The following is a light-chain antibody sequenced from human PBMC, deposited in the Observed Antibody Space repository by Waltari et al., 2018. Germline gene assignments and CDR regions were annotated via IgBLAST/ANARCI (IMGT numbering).Light chain of an antibody. CDR3: QQYFSVPLT. CDR2: ATS. CDR1: QDISNA. V-gene: IGKV1-NL1*01. J-gene: IGKJ4*01. Sequence: IQMTQSPSSLSASVGDRVTITCRASQDISNAVAWYQQKVGRAPKLLIYATSKLERGFPARFSGRASGTTYRLTIDSLQSDDSAIYFCQQYFSVPLTFGGVSKIEI.